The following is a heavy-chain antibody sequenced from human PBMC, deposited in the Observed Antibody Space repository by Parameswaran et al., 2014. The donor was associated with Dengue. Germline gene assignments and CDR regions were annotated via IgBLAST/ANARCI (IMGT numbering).Heavy chain of an antibody. V-gene: IGHV1-69*01. J-gene: IGHJ5*02. CDR3: ARESEEGLWLPGWFDP. Sequence: WVRQAPGQGLEWMGGIIPIFGTANYAQKFQGRVTITADESTSTAYMELSSLRSEDTAVYYCARESEEGLWLPGWFDPWGQGTLVTVSP. D-gene: IGHD5-18*01. CDR2: IIPIFGTA.